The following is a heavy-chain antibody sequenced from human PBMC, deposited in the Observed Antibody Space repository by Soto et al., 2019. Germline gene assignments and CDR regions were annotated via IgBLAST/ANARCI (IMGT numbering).Heavy chain of an antibody. Sequence: QVQLVQSGAEVKEPGSSVKVSCKASGGTFSSYAISWVRQAPGQGLEWMGGIIPISGTANYAQKFQGRVTITADEYTNTAYMELSSLRSEDTAVYYWASSQCSSTSFEIYYYYYYGMDVWGQGTTVTVSS. J-gene: IGHJ6*02. CDR3: ASSQCSSTSFEIYYYYYYGMDV. V-gene: IGHV1-69*01. CDR1: GGTFSSYA. D-gene: IGHD2-2*01. CDR2: IIPISGTA.